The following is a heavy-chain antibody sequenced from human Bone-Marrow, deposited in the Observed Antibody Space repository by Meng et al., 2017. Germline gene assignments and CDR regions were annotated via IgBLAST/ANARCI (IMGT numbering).Heavy chain of an antibody. CDR2: ISYDGSNK. Sequence: GESLKISCAASGFTFSSYAMHWVRQAPGKGLEWVAVISYDGSNKYYADSVKGRFTISRDNSKNTLYLQMNSLRAEDTAVYYCASAPPLYYDIEGVAFDIWGQGTMVTGSS. J-gene: IGHJ3*02. CDR1: GFTFSSYA. CDR3: ASAPPLYYDIEGVAFDI. D-gene: IGHD3-9*01. V-gene: IGHV3-30*04.